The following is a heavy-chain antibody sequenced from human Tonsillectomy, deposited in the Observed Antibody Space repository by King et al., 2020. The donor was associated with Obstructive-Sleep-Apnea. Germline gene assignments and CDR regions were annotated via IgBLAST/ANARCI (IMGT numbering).Heavy chain of an antibody. D-gene: IGHD5-12*01. V-gene: IGHV1-8*01. J-gene: IGHJ4*02. CDR2: MNPNSGNT. CDR3: ARATTGGYEGDY. Sequence: QLVQSGAEVKKPGASVKVSCKASGYTFTSYDINWLRQATGQGLDWMGWMNPNSGNTGYAQKFQGRVTMTRNTSLSTAYMERSSLGSEDTAVYYCARATTGGYEGDYWGQGTLVTVSS. CDR1: GYTFTSYD.